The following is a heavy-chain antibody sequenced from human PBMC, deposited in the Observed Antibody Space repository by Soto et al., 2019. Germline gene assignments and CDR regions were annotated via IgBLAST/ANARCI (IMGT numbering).Heavy chain of an antibody. CDR1: GFTFSSYA. CDR3: AKAGGPSRDSNYRYYYYYGMDV. CDR2: ISGSGGST. D-gene: IGHD4-4*01. V-gene: IGHV3-23*01. J-gene: IGHJ6*02. Sequence: GGSLRLSCAASGFTFSSYAMSWVRQAPGKGLEWVSAISGSGGSTYYADSVKGRFTISRDNSKNTLYLQMNSLRAEDTAVYYCAKAGGPSRDSNYRYYYYYGMDVWGQGTTVTVSS.